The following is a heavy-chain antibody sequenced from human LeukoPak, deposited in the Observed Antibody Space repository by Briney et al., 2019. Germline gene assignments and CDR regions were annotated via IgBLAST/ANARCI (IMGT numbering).Heavy chain of an antibody. Sequence: GGSLRLSCAASGLTFSSYAMHWVRQAPGKGLEWVTVISYDGSNKYYADSVKGRFTISRDNSKNTLYLQMNSLRAEDTALYYCAKGGVYGDYYFDYWGQGTLVTVSS. V-gene: IGHV3-30-3*01. D-gene: IGHD4-17*01. CDR1: GLTFSSYA. CDR2: ISYDGSNK. J-gene: IGHJ4*02. CDR3: AKGGVYGDYYFDY.